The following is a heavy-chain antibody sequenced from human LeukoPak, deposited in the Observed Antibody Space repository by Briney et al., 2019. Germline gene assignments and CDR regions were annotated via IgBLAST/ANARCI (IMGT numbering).Heavy chain of an antibody. CDR3: ASENYYDSRGYSNPSFDY. V-gene: IGHV4-39*07. J-gene: IGHJ4*02. CDR2: IFYSGTT. D-gene: IGHD3-22*01. CDR1: GGSVSSSGHY. Sequence: PSETLSLTCTVSGGSVSSSGHYWAWIRQPPGKGLEWIGSIFYSGTTYYNPSLKTRVTMSVDTSKNQFSLSLSSVTAAETAVYYCASENYYDSRGYSNPSFDYWGQGILVTVSS.